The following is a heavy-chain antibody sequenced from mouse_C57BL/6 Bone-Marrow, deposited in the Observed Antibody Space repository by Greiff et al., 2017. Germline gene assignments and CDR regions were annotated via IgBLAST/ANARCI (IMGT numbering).Heavy chain of an antibody. CDR3: ARPGPYAMDY. CDR1: GYAFTNYL. V-gene: IGHV1-54*01. CDR2: INPGSGGT. D-gene: IGHD4-1*01. J-gene: IGHJ4*01. Sequence: LVESGAELVRPGTSVKVSCKASGYAFTNYLIEWVKQRPGQGLEWIGVINPGSGGTNYNEKFKGKARLTSDKSSSTAYMQLSSLTSEDAAVYFCARPGPYAMDYWGQGTSVTVSS.